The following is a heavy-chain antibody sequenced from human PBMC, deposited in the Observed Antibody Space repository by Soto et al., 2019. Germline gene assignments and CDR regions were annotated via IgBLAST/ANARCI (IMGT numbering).Heavy chain of an antibody. CDR2: ISPAGTNQ. D-gene: IGHD6-6*01. V-gene: IGHV3-30-3*01. J-gene: IGHJ1*01. Sequence: PGGSLRLSCVASGFIFSDYALHWARQAPGKGLEWVALISPAGTNQYYADSAKGRLTISRDNCKNTLYPQMNSVRPEDTGLYYCARENSRISPRLFQHWGHCTLVT. CDR1: GFIFSDYA. CDR3: ARENSRISPRLFQH.